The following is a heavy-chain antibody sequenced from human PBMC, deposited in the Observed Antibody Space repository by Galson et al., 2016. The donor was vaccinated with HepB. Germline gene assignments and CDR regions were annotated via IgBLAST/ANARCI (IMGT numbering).Heavy chain of an antibody. J-gene: IGHJ4*02. D-gene: IGHD3-9*01. Sequence: SLRLSCAASGFTFSDRWMDWVRQAPGKGLEWVANINPDGSGKHYVGSVRGRFTISRDNAKNLVYLQLNNLRAEDTAVYYCSRELVYWGRGTRVTVSS. V-gene: IGHV3-7*01. CDR1: GFTFSDRW. CDR3: SRELVY. CDR2: INPDGSGK.